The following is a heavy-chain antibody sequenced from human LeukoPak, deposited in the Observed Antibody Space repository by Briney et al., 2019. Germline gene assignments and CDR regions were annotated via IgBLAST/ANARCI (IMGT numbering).Heavy chain of an antibody. D-gene: IGHD1-26*01. CDR3: ARHEYSGSYYGLSWFDP. J-gene: IGHJ5*02. V-gene: IGHV4-39*01. CDR1: GGSISSSGYY. CDR2: IYYSGST. Sequence: SETLSLTCTVSGGSISSSGYYWGWIHQPPGKGLEWIASIYYSGSTYYNPSLKSRVTISVDTSKNQLSLKLSSLTAADTAVYYCARHEYSGSYYGLSWFDPWGQGTLVTVSS.